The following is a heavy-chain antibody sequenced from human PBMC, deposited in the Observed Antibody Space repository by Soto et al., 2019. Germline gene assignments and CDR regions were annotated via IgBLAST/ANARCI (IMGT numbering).Heavy chain of an antibody. CDR2: IYSAGST. V-gene: IGHV3-53*01. D-gene: IGHD6-6*01. Sequence: GGSLRLSCAVSGLTVSRTQMSWVRQAPGKGLQWVSVIYSAGSTYYANAVKSRFTISRDISENKIFLELNGLTVDDTAVYYCARAREQEYSSSIFFDYWGRGTVVTVSS. CDR1: GLTVSRTQ. J-gene: IGHJ4*01. CDR3: ARAREQEYSSSIFFDY.